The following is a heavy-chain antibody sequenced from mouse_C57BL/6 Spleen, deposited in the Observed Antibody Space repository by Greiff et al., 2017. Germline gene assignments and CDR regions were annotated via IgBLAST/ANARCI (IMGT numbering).Heavy chain of an antibody. CDR3: ARTDYYGDWSFDV. Sequence: VQLQQSGPVLVKPGASVKMSCKASGYTFTDYYMNWVKQSHGKSLEWIGVINPYNGGTSYNQKFKGKATLTVEQSSSTAYMELHSLTSEDSAVYYCARTDYYGDWSFDVWGTGTTVTVSS. V-gene: IGHV1-19*01. J-gene: IGHJ1*03. CDR1: GYTFTDYY. D-gene: IGHD1-2*01. CDR2: INPYNGGT.